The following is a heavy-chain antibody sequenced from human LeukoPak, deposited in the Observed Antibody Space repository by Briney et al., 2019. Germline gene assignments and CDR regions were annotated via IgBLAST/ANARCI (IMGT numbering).Heavy chain of an antibody. V-gene: IGHV3-53*01. CDR1: GFTVSTNY. Sequence: AGRSLRLSCAASGFTVSTNYMSWVRQAPGKGLEWVSIIYTGGNTYYADSVKGRFTISRDNSKNTLYLQMNSLRAEDTAVYYCARRVWGSNRYTDCWGQGTLVTVSS. D-gene: IGHD3-16*02. CDR2: IYTGGNT. J-gene: IGHJ4*02. CDR3: ARRVWGSNRYTDC.